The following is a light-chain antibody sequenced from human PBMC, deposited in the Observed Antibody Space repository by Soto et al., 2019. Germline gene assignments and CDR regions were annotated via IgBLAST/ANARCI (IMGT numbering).Light chain of an antibody. Sequence: EIVMTQSPATLSVSPGERATLSCRASQSVSSNLAWYQQKPGQAPRLLIYGASTRATGIPARFSGSGSGTEFTLTISRLQSEDFAVYYWQQYNDWPPGTFGQGTKLEIK. J-gene: IGKJ2*01. CDR2: GAS. CDR1: QSVSSN. V-gene: IGKV3-15*01. CDR3: QQYNDWPPGT.